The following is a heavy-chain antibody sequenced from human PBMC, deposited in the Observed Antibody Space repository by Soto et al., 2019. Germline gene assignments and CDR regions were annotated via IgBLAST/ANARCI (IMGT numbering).Heavy chain of an antibody. Sequence: GASVKVSCKASGYTFTSYGISWVRQAPGQGLEWMGWISAYNGNTNYAQKLQGRVTMTTDTSTSTAYMELRSLRSDDTAVYYCARDSGYGDYYYYYGMDVWGQGTTVTVSS. CDR2: ISAYNGNT. V-gene: IGHV1-18*01. CDR1: GYTFTSYG. J-gene: IGHJ6*02. D-gene: IGHD4-17*01. CDR3: ARDSGYGDYYYYYGMDV.